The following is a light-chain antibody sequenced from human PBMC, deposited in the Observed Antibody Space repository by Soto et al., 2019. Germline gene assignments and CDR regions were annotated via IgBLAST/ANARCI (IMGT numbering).Light chain of an antibody. J-gene: IGKJ4*01. V-gene: IGKV3-11*01. CDR1: QNINSY. Sequence: EIVLTQSPATLPLSPGVRATLSCRASQNINSYLAGYQQKPGQAPRLPIYDGSNWATGIPARLSGSGSGTDFTLTISCLEPEDFAVYYCQQRKSWPLTFGGGTKVEIK. CDR3: QQRKSWPLT. CDR2: DGS.